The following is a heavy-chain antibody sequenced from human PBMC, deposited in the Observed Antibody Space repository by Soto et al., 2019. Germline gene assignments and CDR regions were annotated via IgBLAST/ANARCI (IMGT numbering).Heavy chain of an antibody. D-gene: IGHD3-10*01. Sequence: VGSLRLSCAASGFTFSSYAMHWVRQAPGKGLEWVAVISYDGSNKYYADSVKGRFTISRDNSKNTLYLQMNSLRAEDTAVYYCARSRITMVRGVPDYWGQGTLVTVSS. CDR3: ARSRITMVRGVPDY. CDR2: ISYDGSNK. J-gene: IGHJ4*02. V-gene: IGHV3-30-3*01. CDR1: GFTFSSYA.